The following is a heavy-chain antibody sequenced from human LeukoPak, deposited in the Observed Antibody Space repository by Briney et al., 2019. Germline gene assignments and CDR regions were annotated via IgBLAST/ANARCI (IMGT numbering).Heavy chain of an antibody. CDR1: GGSFSGYY. CDR3: ARDRATADSHAFDI. J-gene: IGHJ3*02. Sequence: SETLSLTCAVYGGSFSGYYWSWIRQHPGKGLEWIGYIYYSGSTYYNPSLKSRVTISVDTSKNQFSLKLSSVTAADTAVYYCARDRATADSHAFDIWGQGTMVTVSS. V-gene: IGHV4-31*11. D-gene: IGHD3-22*01. CDR2: IYYSGST.